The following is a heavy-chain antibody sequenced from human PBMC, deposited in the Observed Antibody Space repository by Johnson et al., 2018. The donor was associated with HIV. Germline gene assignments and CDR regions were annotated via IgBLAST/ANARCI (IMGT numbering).Heavy chain of an antibody. D-gene: IGHD6-19*01. J-gene: IGHJ3*02. V-gene: IGHV3-30*04. CDR3: AKDLRGLAYHDAFDM. Sequence: QMLLVESGGGVVQPGRSLRLSCVVSGFTFSSYTMHWVRQAPGKGLEWVAVISYDGSNKYFADSVKGRFTISRDNSKNTLYLQMNSLRAEDTAVYYCAKDLRGLAYHDAFDMWGQGTMVTVSS. CDR1: GFTFSSYT. CDR2: ISYDGSNK.